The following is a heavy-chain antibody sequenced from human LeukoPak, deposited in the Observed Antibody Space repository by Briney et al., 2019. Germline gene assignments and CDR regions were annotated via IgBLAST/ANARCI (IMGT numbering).Heavy chain of an antibody. CDR3: AKDANRGGYDY. J-gene: IGHJ4*02. CDR2: ISHSGDSA. D-gene: IGHD3-10*01. Sequence: PGGSLRLSCAASGFTFSSYALSWVRQAPGKGLEWVSSISHSGDSAFHADSVKGRLTISRDNSKYTLYLQMNSLRAEDTAVYYCAKDANRGGYDYWGQGTLVTVSS. CDR1: GFTFSSYA. V-gene: IGHV3-23*01.